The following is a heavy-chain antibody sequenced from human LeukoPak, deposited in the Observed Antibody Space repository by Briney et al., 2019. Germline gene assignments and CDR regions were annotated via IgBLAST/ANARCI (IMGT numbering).Heavy chain of an antibody. Sequence: GGSLRLSCAASGFSFSSYAMTWARQAPVKGLEWVSATSGDGTRTYYADSVKGRFTISRDNSKNTLYLEMSSLRVEGTAIYYCAKWPEGAMDYFDYWGRGTLVTVSS. CDR1: GFSFSSYA. D-gene: IGHD3-16*01. CDR2: TSGDGTRT. CDR3: AKWPEGAMDYFDY. V-gene: IGHV3-23*01. J-gene: IGHJ4*02.